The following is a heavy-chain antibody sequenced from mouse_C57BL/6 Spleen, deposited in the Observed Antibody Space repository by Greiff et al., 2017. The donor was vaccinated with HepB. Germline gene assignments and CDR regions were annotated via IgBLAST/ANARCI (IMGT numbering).Heavy chain of an antibody. J-gene: IGHJ4*01. D-gene: IGHD2-4*01. CDR1: GFTFSDFY. Sequence: EVQVVESGGGLVQSGRSLRLSCATSGFTFSDFYMEWVRQAPGKGLEWIAASRNKANDYTTEYSASVKGRFIVSRDTSQSILYLQMNALRAEDTAIYYCARDVDDYDVGAMDYWGQGTSVTVSS. CDR2: SRNKANDYTT. CDR3: ARDVDDYDVGAMDY. V-gene: IGHV7-1*01.